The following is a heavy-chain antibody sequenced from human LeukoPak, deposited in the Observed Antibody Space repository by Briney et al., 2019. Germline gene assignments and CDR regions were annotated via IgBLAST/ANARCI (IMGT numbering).Heavy chain of an antibody. Sequence: ASVKVSCKASGYTFTGYYMHWVRQAPGQGLEWMGWINPNSGGTNYAQKFQGRVPMTRDTSISTAYMELSRLRSDDTAVYYCARTEVYYYDSSRRFDPWGQGTLVTVSS. D-gene: IGHD3-22*01. J-gene: IGHJ5*02. V-gene: IGHV1-2*02. CDR2: INPNSGGT. CDR1: GYTFTGYY. CDR3: ARTEVYYYDSSRRFDP.